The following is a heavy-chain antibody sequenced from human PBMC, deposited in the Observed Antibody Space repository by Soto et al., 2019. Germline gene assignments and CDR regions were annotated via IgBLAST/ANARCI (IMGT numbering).Heavy chain of an antibody. CDR1: VGSFSGYY. J-gene: IGHJ4*02. D-gene: IGHD2-8*02. V-gene: IGHV4-34*01. Sequence: QVQLQQWGAGLLKPSETLSLTCAVYVGSFSGYYWTWIRQPPGTGLEWFGEINHSGSTNYNPSLKSRVAISVDTSKYQFSLKLTSVTAADAAVYYCARDKSTGRFDYWGQGTLGTVSS. CDR2: INHSGST. CDR3: ARDKSTGRFDY.